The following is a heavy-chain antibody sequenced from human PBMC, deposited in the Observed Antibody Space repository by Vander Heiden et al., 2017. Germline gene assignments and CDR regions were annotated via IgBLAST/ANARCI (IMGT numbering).Heavy chain of an antibody. Sequence: EVQLLESGGGLVQPGGSLRLSCAASGFPFSSYAIGWVRQAPGKGLECVSAISGSGGSTYYADTVKGRGTISRDNSKNTLYLQMNSLRADETAVYYCAKAFYYYDSSGYYHSNFDYWGQGTMVTVSS. J-gene: IGHJ4*02. V-gene: IGHV3-23*01. CDR2: ISGSGGST. CDR3: AKAFYYYDSSGYYHSNFDY. CDR1: GFPFSSYA. D-gene: IGHD3-22*01.